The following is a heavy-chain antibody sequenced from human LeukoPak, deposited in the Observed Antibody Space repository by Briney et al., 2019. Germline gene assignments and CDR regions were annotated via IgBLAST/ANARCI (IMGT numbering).Heavy chain of an antibody. CDR3: ARDSNYLDYYYYMDV. Sequence: GGSLRLSCAASGFSFSSYGMHWVRQAPGKGLEWVAFIRYDGSNKYYADSVKGRFTISRDNAKNSLYLQMNSLGAEDTAVYYCARDSNYLDYYYYMDVWGKGTTVTVSS. CDR2: IRYDGSNK. D-gene: IGHD4-11*01. CDR1: GFSFSSYG. J-gene: IGHJ6*03. V-gene: IGHV3-30*02.